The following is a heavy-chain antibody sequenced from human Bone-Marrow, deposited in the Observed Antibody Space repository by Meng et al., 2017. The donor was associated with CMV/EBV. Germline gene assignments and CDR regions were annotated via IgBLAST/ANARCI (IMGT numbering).Heavy chain of an antibody. D-gene: IGHD2-15*01. V-gene: IGHV4-39*01. CDR3: ARFDLVVITGAFDL. CDR1: GDSISGASYY. Sequence: SETLSLTCNVSGDSISGASYYWAWLRQPPGKGLEFIANIYYSGRTYYSPSLQSRVTISVDTSKNQFSLKLTSVTASDTAVYYCARFDLVVITGAFDLWGQGTLVTFSS. J-gene: IGHJ4*02. CDR2: IYYSGRT.